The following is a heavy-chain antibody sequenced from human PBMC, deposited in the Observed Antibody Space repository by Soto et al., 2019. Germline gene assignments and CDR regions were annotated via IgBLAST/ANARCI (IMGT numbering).Heavy chain of an antibody. J-gene: IGHJ6*02. CDR1: GFTFSSYW. CDR2: IKQDGSEK. D-gene: IGHD5-18*01. Sequence: EVQLVESGGGLVQPGGSLRLSCAASGFTFSSYWMSWVRQALGKGLEWVANIKQDGSEKYYVDSVKGRFTISRDNAKNSLYLQMNSLRAEDTAVYYCARDWGLRSYGRNYYYYGMDVWGQGTTVTVSS. CDR3: ARDWGLRSYGRNYYYYGMDV. V-gene: IGHV3-7*05.